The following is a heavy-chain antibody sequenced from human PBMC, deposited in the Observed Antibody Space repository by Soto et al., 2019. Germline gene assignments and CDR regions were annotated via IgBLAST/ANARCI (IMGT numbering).Heavy chain of an antibody. J-gene: IGHJ4*02. V-gene: IGHV3-53*01. Sequence: PGWSLRLSCAASGFTVSTNYMSWVRQAPGKGLEWVSVIYAGGSTYYADSVKGRFTISRDNSKNMLYLEMSSLRVEDTAVYFCARDSVHSYWGQGTLVTVSS. CDR2: IYAGGST. CDR1: GFTVSTNY. D-gene: IGHD3-10*01. CDR3: ARDSVHSY.